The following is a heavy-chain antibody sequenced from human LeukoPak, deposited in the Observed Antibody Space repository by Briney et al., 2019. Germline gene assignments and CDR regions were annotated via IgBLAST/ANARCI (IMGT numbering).Heavy chain of an antibody. D-gene: IGHD6-19*01. J-gene: IGHJ5*02. CDR2: ISKDGSFA. V-gene: IGHV3-74*01. CDR3: ARGLSSGWSNWFDP. Sequence: GGSLRLSCAASGFIFSNYWMHWVRQAPGKGLVWVSRISKDGSFASYADSVKGRFTISRENAKNSLYLQMNSLRAGDTAVYYCARGLSSGWSNWFDPWGQGTLVTVSS. CDR1: GFIFSNYW.